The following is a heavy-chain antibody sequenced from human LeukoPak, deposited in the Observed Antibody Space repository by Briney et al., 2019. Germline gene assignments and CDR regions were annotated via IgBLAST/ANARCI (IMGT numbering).Heavy chain of an antibody. CDR2: IRYDGSNK. V-gene: IGHV3-30*02. J-gene: IGHJ4*02. CDR3: AKDAIPGYCSGGSCYSLDY. Sequence: GSLRLSCAASGFTFSSYGMRWVRQAPGKGLEWVAFIRYDGSNKYYADSVKGRFTISRDNSKNTLYLQMNSLRAEDTAVYYCAKDAIPGYCSGGSCYSLDYWGQGTLVTVSS. CDR1: GFTFSSYG. D-gene: IGHD2-15*01.